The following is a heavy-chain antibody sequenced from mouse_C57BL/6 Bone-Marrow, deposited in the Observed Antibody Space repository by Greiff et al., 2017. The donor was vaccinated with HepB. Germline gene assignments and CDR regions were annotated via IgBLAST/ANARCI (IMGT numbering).Heavy chain of an antibody. Sequence: VKLQQSGAELVRPGTSVKVSCKASGYAFTNYLIEWVKQRPGQGLEWIGVINPGSGGTNYNEKFKGKATLTADKSSSTAYMQLSSLTSEDSAVYFCARVLLTYFDYWGQGTTLTVSS. CDR3: ARVLLTYFDY. J-gene: IGHJ2*01. CDR1: GYAFTNYL. CDR2: INPGSGGT. D-gene: IGHD2-12*01. V-gene: IGHV1-54*01.